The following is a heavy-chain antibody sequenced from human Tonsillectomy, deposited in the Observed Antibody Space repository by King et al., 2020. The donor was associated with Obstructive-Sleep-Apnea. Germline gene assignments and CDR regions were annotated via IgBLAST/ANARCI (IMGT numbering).Heavy chain of an antibody. CDR1: GGSITNYY. Sequence: QLQESGPGLVRPSETLSLTCTVPGGSITNYYWGWIRQPPGKGLEWIGYIYYSVITDYNPALRGQVTISVDTSKNQLSLRVTSVTAADTAEYFCARWNEGFDYWGQGTLVTVSS. V-gene: IGHV4-59*08. D-gene: IGHD1-1*01. J-gene: IGHJ4*02. CDR2: IYYSVIT. CDR3: ARWNEGFDY.